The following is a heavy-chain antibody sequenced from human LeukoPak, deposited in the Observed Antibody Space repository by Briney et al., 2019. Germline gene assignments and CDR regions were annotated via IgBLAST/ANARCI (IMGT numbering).Heavy chain of an antibody. V-gene: IGHV3-30*01. J-gene: IGHJ4*02. CDR1: GFTFNAYA. D-gene: IGHD2-2*02. CDR2: VSNDGRDK. Sequence: GRSLRLSCAASGFTFNAYAMHWVRQAPGKGLEWMTVVSNDGRDKHYADSVKGRFTISRDNSENTLYLQMNTLRAEDTAVYYCARDRNSPAIYYFDYWGQGTLVTVSS. CDR3: ARDRNSPAIYYFDY.